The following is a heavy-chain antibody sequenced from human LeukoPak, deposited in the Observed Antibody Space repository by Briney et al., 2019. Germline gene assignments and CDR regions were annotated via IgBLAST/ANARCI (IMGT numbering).Heavy chain of an antibody. V-gene: IGHV1-18*01. Sequence: GASVKVSCKASGYTFTSYGISWVRQAPGQGLEWMGWISAYNGNTNYAQKLQGRVTMTTDTSTSTAYMEVRSLRSDDTAVYYCARTVLWFGMDVWGQGTTVTVSS. D-gene: IGHD5-18*01. J-gene: IGHJ6*02. CDR2: ISAYNGNT. CDR3: ARTVLWFGMDV. CDR1: GYTFTSYG.